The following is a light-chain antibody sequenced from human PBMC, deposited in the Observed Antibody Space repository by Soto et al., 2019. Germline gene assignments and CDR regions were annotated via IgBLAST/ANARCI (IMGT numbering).Light chain of an antibody. V-gene: IGLV2-14*01. CDR3: CSYTSSSTRV. J-gene: IGLJ2*01. CDR1: SSDVGGYNY. Sequence: QSVLTQPASVSGSPGQSITISCTGTSSDVGGYNYVSWYQQHPDKAPKLMVYDVSNRPSGVSNRFSGSKSGSTASLTISGLQAEDEADYYCCSYTSSSTRVFGGGTKVTVL. CDR2: DVS.